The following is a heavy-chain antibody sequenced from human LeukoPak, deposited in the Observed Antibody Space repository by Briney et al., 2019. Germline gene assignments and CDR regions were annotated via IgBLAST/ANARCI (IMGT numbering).Heavy chain of an antibody. J-gene: IGHJ4*02. CDR1: GFTFSSYG. CDR2: IWYDGSNK. V-gene: IGHV3-33*01. CDR3: ARDQQLVRAFDY. D-gene: IGHD6-13*01. Sequence: PGGSLRLSCAASGFTFSSYGMHWVRQAPGKGLEWLAVIWYDGSNKYYADSVKGRFTISRDNSKNTLYLQMNSLRAEDTAVYYCARDQQLVRAFDYWGQGTLVTVSS.